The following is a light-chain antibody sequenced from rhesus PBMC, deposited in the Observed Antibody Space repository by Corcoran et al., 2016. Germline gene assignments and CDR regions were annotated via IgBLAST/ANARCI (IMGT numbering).Light chain of an antibody. CDR3: KPDYSWPRALT. CDR1: QRVSSR. CDR2: GES. Sequence: EIVMTQSPATLSLSPGERATISCRASQRVSSRLAWYQQKPGPALKLLIYGESSRATGIPDRFRGSGSRTEFTLTISSLEPEDCGVYYWKPDYSWPRALTFGGGTKVDLK. V-gene: IGKV3-42*02. J-gene: IGKJ4*01.